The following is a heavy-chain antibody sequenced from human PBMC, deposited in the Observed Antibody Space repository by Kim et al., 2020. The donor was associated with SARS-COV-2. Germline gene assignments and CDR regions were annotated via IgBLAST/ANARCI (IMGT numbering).Heavy chain of an antibody. J-gene: IGHJ4*02. V-gene: IGHV3-33*01. D-gene: IGHD2-2*02. CDR2: MWYDGSNK. CDR3: ARRYCGTATCYTGGTYFDY. CDR1: GFTFSTYG. Sequence: GGSLRLSCAASGFTFSTYGMHWVRQAPGKGLEWVATMWYDGSNKYYPDSVKGRFTVSRDNSKNTLYLQVNSLRAEDTAVYYCARRYCGTATCYTGGTYFDYWGRGTLVTVSS.